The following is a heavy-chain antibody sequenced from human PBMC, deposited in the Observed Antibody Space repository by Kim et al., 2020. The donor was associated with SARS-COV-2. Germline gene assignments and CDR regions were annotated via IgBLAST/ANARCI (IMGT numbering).Heavy chain of an antibody. Sequence: KYAQKFEGKVTITRDTAASTAYMELSSLRSEDTAVYYCARVRAAEYYCDYWGQGTLVTVSS. J-gene: IGHJ4*02. CDR3: ARVRAAEYYCDY. V-gene: IGHV1-3*01. D-gene: IGHD3-10*01.